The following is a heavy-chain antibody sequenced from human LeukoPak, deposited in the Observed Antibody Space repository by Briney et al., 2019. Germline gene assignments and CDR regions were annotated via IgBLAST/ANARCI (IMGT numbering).Heavy chain of an antibody. Sequence: GGSLRLSCAASGFTFSAYWMTWVRQAPGKGLEWVANINEDGNSKYYVDSVRGRFTISRDKTKDLLHLQMNSLRAEDTAVYYCARRAGAYSHPYDYWGQGTLVTVSS. V-gene: IGHV3-7*03. D-gene: IGHD4/OR15-4a*01. CDR3: ARRAGAYSHPYDY. CDR2: INEDGNSK. J-gene: IGHJ4*02. CDR1: GFTFSAYW.